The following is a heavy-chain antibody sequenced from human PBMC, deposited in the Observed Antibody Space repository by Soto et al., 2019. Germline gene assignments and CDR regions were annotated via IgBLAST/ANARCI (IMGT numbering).Heavy chain of an antibody. CDR3: ARDGGCSGGSCYDIAY. CDR1: GFTVSSNY. J-gene: IGHJ4*02. D-gene: IGHD2-15*01. CDR2: IYSGGST. Sequence: GGSLRLSCAASGFTVSSNYMSWVRQAPGKGLEWVSVIYSGGSTYYADSVKGRFTISRDNSKNTLYLQMNSLRAEDTAVYYCARDGGCSGGSCYDIAYWGQGTLVPGSS. V-gene: IGHV3-66*01.